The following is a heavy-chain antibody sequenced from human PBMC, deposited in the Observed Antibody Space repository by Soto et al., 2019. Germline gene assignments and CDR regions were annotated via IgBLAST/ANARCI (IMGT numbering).Heavy chain of an antibody. CDR3: AKEYQQLPGGAFDI. D-gene: IGHD6-13*01. V-gene: IGHV3-23*01. J-gene: IGHJ3*02. CDR2: ISVSGDRT. Sequence: PGGSLRLSCAASGFTFSSYAMSWVRQAPGKGLEWVSAISVSGDRTNYADSVKGRFTISRDNSKNTLYLQMNSLRAEDTAVYYCAKEYQQLPGGAFDIWGQGTVVTVSS. CDR1: GFTFSSYA.